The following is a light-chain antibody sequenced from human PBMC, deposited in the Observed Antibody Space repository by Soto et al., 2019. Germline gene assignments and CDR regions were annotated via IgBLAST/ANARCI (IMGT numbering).Light chain of an antibody. V-gene: IGLV2-8*01. CDR1: FSDVGGYKF. CDR2: EVN. CDR3: GAWDESLNGYV. J-gene: IGLJ1*01. Sequence: QSALTQPPSASGSPGQSVTISCTGTFSDVGGYKFVSWYQQHPGKVPKLMIYEVNKRPSGVPDRFSGSKSGTSASLAINGLQSGDEADYYCGAWDESLNGYVFGTGTKLTVL.